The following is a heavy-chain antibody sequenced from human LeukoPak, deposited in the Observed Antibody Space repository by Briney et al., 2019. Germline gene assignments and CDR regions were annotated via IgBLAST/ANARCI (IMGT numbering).Heavy chain of an antibody. CDR1: GFTFSSYA. D-gene: IGHD5-12*01. Sequence: GGSLRLSCAASGFTFSSYAMSWVRQAPGKGLEWVSAISGSGGSTYYADSVKGRFTISRDNSKNTLYLQMNSLRAEGTAVYYCAKDNRGMVATPFDYWGQGTLVTVSS. J-gene: IGHJ4*02. V-gene: IGHV3-23*01. CDR3: AKDNRGMVATPFDY. CDR2: ISGSGGST.